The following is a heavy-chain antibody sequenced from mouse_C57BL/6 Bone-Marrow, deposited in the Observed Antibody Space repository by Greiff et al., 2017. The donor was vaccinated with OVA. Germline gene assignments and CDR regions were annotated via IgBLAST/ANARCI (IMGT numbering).Heavy chain of an antibody. V-gene: IGHV1-19*01. CDR2: INPYNGGT. CDR1: GYTFTDYY. CDR3: ASPLTAVVATEYFDY. D-gene: IGHD1-1*01. Sequence: VQLQQSGPVLVKPGASVKMSCKASGYTFTDYYMNWVKQSHGKSLEWIGVINPYNGGTSYNQKFKGKATLTVDKSSSTAYMELNSLTSEDSAVYYCASPLTAVVATEYFDYWGQGTTLTVSS. J-gene: IGHJ2*01.